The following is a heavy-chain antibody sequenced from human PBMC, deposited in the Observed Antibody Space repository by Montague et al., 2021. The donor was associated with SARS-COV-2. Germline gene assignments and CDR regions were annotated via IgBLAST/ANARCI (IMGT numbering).Heavy chain of an antibody. Sequence: CATSGDSVSSNSVSWNWIRQSPSRGLEWLGRTYFRSKWPNEYALSVKRRITITPDTSKNQLSLQLTSVTPEDTAVYYCTRGVWGVIDYWGQGTLVTVSS. CDR1: GDSVSSNSVS. CDR3: TRGVWGVIDY. J-gene: IGHJ4*02. CDR2: TYFRSKWPN. V-gene: IGHV6-1*01. D-gene: IGHD3-10*01.